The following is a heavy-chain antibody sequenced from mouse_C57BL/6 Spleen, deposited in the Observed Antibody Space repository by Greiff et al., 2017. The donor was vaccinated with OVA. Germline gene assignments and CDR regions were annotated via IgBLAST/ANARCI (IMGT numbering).Heavy chain of an antibody. D-gene: IGHD1-1*01. CDR3: ARGEIATVVAHYYAMDY. Sequence: EVKLEESEGGLVQPGSSMKLSCTASGFTFSDYYMAWVRQVPEKGLEWVANINYDGSSTYYLDSLKSRFIISRDNAKNILYLQMSSLKSEDTATYYCARGEIATVVAHYYAMDYWGQGTSVTVSS. CDR1: GFTFSDYY. V-gene: IGHV5-16*01. J-gene: IGHJ4*01. CDR2: INYDGSST.